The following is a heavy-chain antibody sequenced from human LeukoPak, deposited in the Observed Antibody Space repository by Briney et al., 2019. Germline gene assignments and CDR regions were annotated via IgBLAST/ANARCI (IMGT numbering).Heavy chain of an antibody. CDR1: GFTFSSYA. V-gene: IGHV3-23*01. CDR2: ISGSGGST. Sequence: PGGSLRLSCAASGFTFSSYAMSWVRQAPGKGLEWVSAISGSGGSTHYADSVKGRFTISRDNSKNTLYLQMNSLRAEDTAVYYCAKAGYYDSSGDDAFDIWGQGTMVTVSS. CDR3: AKAGYYDSSGDDAFDI. D-gene: IGHD3-22*01. J-gene: IGHJ3*02.